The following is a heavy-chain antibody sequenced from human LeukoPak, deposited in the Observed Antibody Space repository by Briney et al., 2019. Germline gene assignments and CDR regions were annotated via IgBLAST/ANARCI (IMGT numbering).Heavy chain of an antibody. D-gene: IGHD5-24*01. V-gene: IGHV3-30*02. CDR2: ISYDRSNE. Sequence: GGSLRLSCAASGFTLGSYGMHWVRQAPGKGLEWVASISYDRSNEYYGDSVKGRFSVSRDNSKNTLYLHMNSLRAEDTAVYYCAKEREMATRYYFDYWGQETLVTVSS. CDR1: GFTLGSYG. J-gene: IGHJ4*02. CDR3: AKEREMATRYYFDY.